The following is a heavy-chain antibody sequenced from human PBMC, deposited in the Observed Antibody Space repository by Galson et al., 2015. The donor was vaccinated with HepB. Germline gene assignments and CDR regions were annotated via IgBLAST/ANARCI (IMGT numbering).Heavy chain of an antibody. CDR3: ARGDDYDSSGRFQH. J-gene: IGHJ1*01. Sequence: SVKVSCKASGYTFTRNGISWVRQAPGQGLEWMGWISAYNGNTNYAQKLQGRVTMTTDTSTSTAYMELRSLRSDDTAVYYCARGDDYDSSGRFQHWGQGTLVTVSS. CDR2: ISAYNGNT. CDR1: GYTFTRNG. V-gene: IGHV1-18*04. D-gene: IGHD3-22*01.